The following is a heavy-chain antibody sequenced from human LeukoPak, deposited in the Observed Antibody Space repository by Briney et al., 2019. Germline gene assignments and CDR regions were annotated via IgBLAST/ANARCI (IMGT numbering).Heavy chain of an antibody. CDR3: ATRRSDHGDHRPCLDI. D-gene: IGHD4-17*01. CDR1: GFTFSSYG. V-gene: IGHV3-33*01. Sequence: GGSLRLSCAASGFTFSSYGMHWVRQAPGKGLEWVAVIWYDGSNKYYADSVKGRFTISRDNSKNTLYLQMNSLRAEDTAVFYCATRRSDHGDHRPCLDIWGQGKMVTVSA. CDR2: IWYDGSNK. J-gene: IGHJ3*02.